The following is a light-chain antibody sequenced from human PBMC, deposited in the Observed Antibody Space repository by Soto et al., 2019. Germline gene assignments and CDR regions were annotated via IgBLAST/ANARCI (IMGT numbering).Light chain of an antibody. CDR2: GAS. CDR3: QEYNTWPWT. V-gene: IGKV3-15*01. Sequence: ETVITQSPATLSVSPGERATLSCRARQSVNSNLAWYQQKLGQAPRVLIYGASTRATGIPDRFSGSGSGTEFTLTISSLQSEDFAVYYCQEYNTWPWTFGQGTKVDI. CDR1: QSVNSN. J-gene: IGKJ1*01.